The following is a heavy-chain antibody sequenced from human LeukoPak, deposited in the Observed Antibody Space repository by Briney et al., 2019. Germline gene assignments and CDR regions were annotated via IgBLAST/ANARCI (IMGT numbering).Heavy chain of an antibody. V-gene: IGHV3-23*01. Sequence: PGGSLRLSCAASGFTFSSYAMSWVRQAPGKGLEWVSVISGSGGSTYYADSVKGRFTISRDNSNNTLYLQMISLRAEDTAVYYCAKGISAAGVTFDYWGQGTLVTVSS. CDR3: AKGISAAGVTFDY. J-gene: IGHJ4*02. CDR1: GFTFSSYA. CDR2: ISGSGGST. D-gene: IGHD6-13*01.